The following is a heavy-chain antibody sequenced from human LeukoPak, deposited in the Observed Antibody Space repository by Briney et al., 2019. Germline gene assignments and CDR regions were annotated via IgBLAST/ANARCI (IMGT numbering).Heavy chain of an antibody. J-gene: IGHJ4*02. V-gene: IGHV3-21*04. CDR1: GFTFSSYS. CDR2: ISSSSSYI. CDR3: GKEGGD. Sequence: GGSLRLSCAASGFTFSSYSMNWVRQAPGKGLEWVSSISSSSSYIYYADSLEGRFTIVRDNSKDMVYLQMNSLKVEETAIYYCGKEGGDWGQGTQVTVSS. D-gene: IGHD3-16*01.